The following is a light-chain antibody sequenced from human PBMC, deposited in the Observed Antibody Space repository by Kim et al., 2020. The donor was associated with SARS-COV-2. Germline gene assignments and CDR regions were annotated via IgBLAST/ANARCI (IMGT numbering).Light chain of an antibody. CDR1: SSDVGTHNY. Sequence: GQSIIISCTGTSSDVGTHNYVSWYQQHPGKVPKLIIYDVSKRPSGVSNRFSGSKSGNTASLTISGLQAEDEADYYCSSYTSSSTLVFGGGTQLTVL. CDR2: DVS. J-gene: IGLJ2*01. V-gene: IGLV2-14*04. CDR3: SSYTSSSTLV.